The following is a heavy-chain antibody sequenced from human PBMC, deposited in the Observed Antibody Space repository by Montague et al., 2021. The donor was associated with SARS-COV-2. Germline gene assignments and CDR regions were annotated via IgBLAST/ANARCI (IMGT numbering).Heavy chain of an antibody. CDR3: ARRRLREDYFDF. Sequence: SETLSLTCTVSGDSVSSSDYYWGWIRQPPGKGLEWLGIVYYSGYTYHXPSFKGRVTISIDASKNQFSLKLNSLTATDTAIYHCARRRLREDYFDFWGQGTLLTVSS. D-gene: IGHD4-17*01. J-gene: IGHJ4*02. V-gene: IGHV4-39*01. CDR2: VYYSGYT. CDR1: GDSVSSSDYY.